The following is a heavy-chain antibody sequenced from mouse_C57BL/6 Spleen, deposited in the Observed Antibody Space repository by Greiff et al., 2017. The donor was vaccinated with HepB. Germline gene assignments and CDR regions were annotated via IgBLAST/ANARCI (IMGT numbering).Heavy chain of an antibody. CDR3: ARGGLTVVATDWYFDV. CDR1: GYTFTSYW. D-gene: IGHD1-1*01. J-gene: IGHJ1*03. CDR2: IDPSASYT. Sequence: QVQLQQPGAELVMPGASVKLSCKASGYTFTSYWMHWVKQRPGQGLEWIGEIDPSASYTNYNQKFKGKSTLTVDKSSSTAYMQLSSLTSDDSAVYYCARGGLTVVATDWYFDVWGTGTTVTVSS. V-gene: IGHV1-69*01.